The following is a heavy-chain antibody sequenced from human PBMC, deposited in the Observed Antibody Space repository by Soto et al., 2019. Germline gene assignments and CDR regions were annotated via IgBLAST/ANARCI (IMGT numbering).Heavy chain of an antibody. Sequence: SETLSLTCTVSGGSISGYYWSWIRQPPGKGLEWIGYIYYSGSTNYNPSLKSRVTISVDTSKNQFSLKLSPVTAADTAVYYCARESGQQLHYWGQGTLVTVSS. D-gene: IGHD6-13*01. J-gene: IGHJ4*02. CDR2: IYYSGST. V-gene: IGHV4-59*01. CDR3: ARESGQQLHY. CDR1: GGSISGYY.